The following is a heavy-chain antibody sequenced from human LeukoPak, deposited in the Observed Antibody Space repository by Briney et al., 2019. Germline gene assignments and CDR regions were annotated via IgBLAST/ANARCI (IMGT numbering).Heavy chain of an antibody. CDR1: GGIFSSYA. V-gene: IGHV1-69*04. J-gene: IGHJ4*02. Sequence: SVKVSCKASGGIFSSYAISWVRQTPGQGLEWMGRIIPILGIANYAQKFQGRVTITADKSTSTAYMDLSSLRSEDTAVYYCARDLPPYYFDYWGQGTLVTVSS. CDR2: IIPILGIA. CDR3: ARDLPPYYFDY.